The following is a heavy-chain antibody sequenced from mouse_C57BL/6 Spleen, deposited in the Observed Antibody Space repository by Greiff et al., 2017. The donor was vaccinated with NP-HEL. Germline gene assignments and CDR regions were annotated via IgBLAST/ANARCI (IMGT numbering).Heavy chain of an antibody. J-gene: IGHJ3*01. CDR1: GFTFSDFY. V-gene: IGHV7-1*01. CDR2: SRNKANDYTT. D-gene: IGHD2-3*01. Sequence: EVKVVESGGGLVQSGRSLRLSCATSGFTFSDFYMEWVRQAPGKGLEWIAASRNKANDYTTEYSASVKGRFIVSRDTSQSILYLQMNALRAEDTAIYYCARDEADGQGFAYWGQGTLVTVSA. CDR3: ARDEADGQGFAY.